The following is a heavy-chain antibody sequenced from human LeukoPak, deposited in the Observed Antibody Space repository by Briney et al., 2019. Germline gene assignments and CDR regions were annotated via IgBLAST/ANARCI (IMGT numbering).Heavy chain of an antibody. Sequence: ASVKVSCKASGYTFTGYYMHWVRQAPGQGLEWMGWINPNSGGTNYAQKFQGRVTMTRDTSISTAYMELSRLRSDDTAVYYCAREEKPYSSGSQPDYGGQGTLVTVSS. D-gene: IGHD6-19*01. CDR1: GYTFTGYY. J-gene: IGHJ4*02. V-gene: IGHV1-2*02. CDR2: INPNSGGT. CDR3: AREEKPYSSGSQPDY.